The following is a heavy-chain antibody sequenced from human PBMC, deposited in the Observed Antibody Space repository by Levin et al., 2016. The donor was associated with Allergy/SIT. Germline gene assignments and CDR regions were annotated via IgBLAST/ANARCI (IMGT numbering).Heavy chain of an antibody. Sequence: GESLKISCAASGFTFSSYAMSWVRQAPGKGLEWVSAISGSGGSTYYADSVKGRFTISRDNSKNTLYLQMNSLRAEDTAVYYCAKAFHPITSGAPVGHWGQGTLVTVSS. CDR3: AKAFHPITSGAPVGH. V-gene: IGHV3-23*01. J-gene: IGHJ5*02. CDR1: GFTFSSYA. D-gene: IGHD3-10*01. CDR2: ISGSGGST.